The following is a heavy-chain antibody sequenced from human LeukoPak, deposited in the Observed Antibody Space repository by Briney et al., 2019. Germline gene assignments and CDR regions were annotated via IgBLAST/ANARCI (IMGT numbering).Heavy chain of an antibody. Sequence: SETLSLTCTVSGGSISNNDYYWGWIRQPPGKGLEWIGNIHYSGSTFYNPSLKSRVTISVDTSKNQFSLKLSSVTAADTAIYYCARGSSSWSMGNFDYWGQGTLVTVSS. V-gene: IGHV4-39*01. CDR1: GGSISNNDYY. CDR2: IHYSGST. CDR3: ARGSSSWSMGNFDY. J-gene: IGHJ4*02. D-gene: IGHD6-13*01.